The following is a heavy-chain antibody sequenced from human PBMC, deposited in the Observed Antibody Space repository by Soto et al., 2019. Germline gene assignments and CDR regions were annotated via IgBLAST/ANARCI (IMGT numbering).Heavy chain of an antibody. J-gene: IGHJ4*02. Sequence: QVQLVESGGGVVQPGKSLTLSCAASGFTFRGSGMHWVRQAPGKGLEWLAVISYDGDNKYHADSVMGRFTISRDNLKNRLYLQMNSLRPDDTGVYYCAKDRGGDGHNAIYYWGQGTLVTVSS. CDR1: GFTFRGSG. CDR3: AKDRGGDGHNAIYY. D-gene: IGHD3-16*01. CDR2: ISYDGDNK. V-gene: IGHV3-30*18.